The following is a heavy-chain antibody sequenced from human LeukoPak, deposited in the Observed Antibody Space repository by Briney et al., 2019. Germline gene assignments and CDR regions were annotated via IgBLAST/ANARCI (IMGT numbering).Heavy chain of an antibody. CDR1: GFTFSSNA. V-gene: IGHV3-23*01. CDR2: ITGNGDST. CDR3: GKERYGSSSVVDY. D-gene: IGHD6-6*01. Sequence: GGSLRLSCAASGFTFSSNAMNWVRQAPGKGLEWVSGITGNGDSTYYADSVKGRFTISRDNSKNTVYLQMNSLRVEDTAVYHCGKERYGSSSVVDYWGHGTLVTVSS. J-gene: IGHJ4*01.